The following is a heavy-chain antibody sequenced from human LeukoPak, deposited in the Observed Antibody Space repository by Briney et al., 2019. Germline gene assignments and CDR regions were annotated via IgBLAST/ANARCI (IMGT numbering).Heavy chain of an antibody. D-gene: IGHD3-10*01. CDR1: GFTFSSYG. V-gene: IGHV3-30*03. CDR2: ISYDGSNK. CDR3: ARLSAYYYGSFFYYYMDV. Sequence: GGSLRLSCAASGFTFSSYGMHWVRQAPGKGLEWVAVISYDGSNKYYAGSVKGRFTISRDNSKNTLYLQMNSLRAEDTALYYCARLSAYYYGSFFYYYMDVWGKGTTVTVSS. J-gene: IGHJ6*03.